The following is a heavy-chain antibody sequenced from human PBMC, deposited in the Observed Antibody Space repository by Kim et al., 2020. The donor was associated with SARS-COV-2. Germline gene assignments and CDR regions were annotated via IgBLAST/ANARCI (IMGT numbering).Heavy chain of an antibody. Sequence: SETLSLTCTVSGGSISSYYWSWIRQPPGKGLEWIGYIYYSGSTNYNPSLKSRVTISVDTSKNQLSLKLSSVTAADTAVYYCARVKDSSGYVDYWGQGTLVTVSS. D-gene: IGHD3-22*01. CDR1: GGSISSYY. V-gene: IGHV4-59*01. CDR3: ARVKDSSGYVDY. CDR2: IYYSGST. J-gene: IGHJ4*02.